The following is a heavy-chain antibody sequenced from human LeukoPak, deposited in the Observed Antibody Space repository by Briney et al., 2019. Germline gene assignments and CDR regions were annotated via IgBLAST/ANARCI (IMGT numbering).Heavy chain of an antibody. V-gene: IGHV3-53*01. D-gene: IGHD2-2*01. CDR1: GFTVSSNY. CDR2: IYSGGST. Sequence: PGGSLRLSCAASGFTVSSNYMSWVRQAPGKGLEWVSVIYSGGSTYYADSVKGRFTISRDNSKNTLYLQMNSLRAEDTAVYYCAKAPCGSSTSCSPSYYLDYWGQGTLVTVSS. J-gene: IGHJ4*02. CDR3: AKAPCGSSTSCSPSYYLDY.